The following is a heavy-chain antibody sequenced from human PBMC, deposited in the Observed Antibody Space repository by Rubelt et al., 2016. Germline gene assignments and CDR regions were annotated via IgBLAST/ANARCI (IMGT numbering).Heavy chain of an antibody. CDR2: IYSGGTT. CDR3: ATSEGMDSFYALDV. CDR1: GFTISSDY. J-gene: IGHJ6*02. Sequence: EVQLLESGGGLVQPGGSLRLSCAASGFTISSDYMSWVRQAPGKGLEWVSLIYSGGTTYYADSVKGRFTIPRQDSKKKLYLEMNSLGGENTAVYYGATSEGMDSFYALDVWGQGTTVTVSS. D-gene: IGHD2/OR15-2a*01. V-gene: IGHV3-53*04.